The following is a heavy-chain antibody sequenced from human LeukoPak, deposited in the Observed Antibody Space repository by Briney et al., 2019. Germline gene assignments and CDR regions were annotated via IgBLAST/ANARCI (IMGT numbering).Heavy chain of an antibody. CDR3: ASVDGYNLNYDY. V-gene: IGHV3-30*02. Sequence: PGGSLRLSCAASGFTYSSYGMHWVRQAPGKGLEWVAFIRYDGSNKYYADSVKGRFTISRDNAKNSLYLQMNSLRAEDTAVYYCASVDGYNLNYDYWGQGTLVAVSP. CDR2: IRYDGSNK. J-gene: IGHJ4*02. D-gene: IGHD5-24*01. CDR1: GFTYSSYG.